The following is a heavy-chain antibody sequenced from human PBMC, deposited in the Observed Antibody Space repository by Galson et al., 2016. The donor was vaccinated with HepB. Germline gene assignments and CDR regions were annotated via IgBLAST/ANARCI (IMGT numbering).Heavy chain of an antibody. D-gene: IGHD6-19*01. CDR3: ATRKLIRSVGGNFDMDV. V-gene: IGHV1-18*01. J-gene: IGHJ6*02. CDR2: ISADNGNT. CDR1: GYTFTSYG. Sequence: SVKVSCKASGYTFTSYGIRWVRQAPGQGLEWIGWISADNGNTNYAQKLQGRVTMTTDTSTSTAYMELRSLRSDDTAVYYCATRKLIRSVGGNFDMDVWGQGTTVTVSS.